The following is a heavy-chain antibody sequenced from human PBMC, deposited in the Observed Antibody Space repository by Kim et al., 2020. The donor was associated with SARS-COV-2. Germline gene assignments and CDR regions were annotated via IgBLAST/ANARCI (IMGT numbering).Heavy chain of an antibody. Sequence: LKSRVTISVDTSKNQFSLKLSSVTAADTAVYYCARGETIAVAGTPSYFDYWGQGTLVTVSS. V-gene: IGHV4-34*01. J-gene: IGHJ4*02. CDR3: ARGETIAVAGTPSYFDY. D-gene: IGHD6-19*01.